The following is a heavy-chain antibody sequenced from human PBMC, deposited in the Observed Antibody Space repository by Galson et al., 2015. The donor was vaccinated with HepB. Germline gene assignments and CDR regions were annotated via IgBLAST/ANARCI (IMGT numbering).Heavy chain of an antibody. V-gene: IGHV4-59*08. J-gene: IGHJ4*02. CDR2: IYYSGST. D-gene: IGHD3-22*01. CDR1: GGSISSYY. CDR3: ARHGGYYSDRKCFDY. Sequence: LSLTCTVSGGSISSYYWSWIRQPLGKGLEWIGYIYYSGSTNYNPSLKSRVTISVDTSKNQFSLKLSSVTAADTAVYYCARHGGYYSDRKCFDYWGQGTLVTVSS.